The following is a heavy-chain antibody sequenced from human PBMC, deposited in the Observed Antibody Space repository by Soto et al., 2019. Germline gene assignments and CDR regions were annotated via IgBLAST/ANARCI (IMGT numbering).Heavy chain of an antibody. CDR2: IYPGDSDT. Sequence: GESLKISCRGSGYNYNLHWISWVRQKPGRGLEWMGIIYPGDSDTRYNPSFQGQVTISVDKSINTAHLQWDSLEASDTATYYCARHLRSYDFFQYYYGIDVWGQGSTVTVS. D-gene: IGHD3-16*01. CDR3: ARHLRSYDFFQYYYGIDV. V-gene: IGHV5-51*01. J-gene: IGHJ6*02. CDR1: GYNYNLHW.